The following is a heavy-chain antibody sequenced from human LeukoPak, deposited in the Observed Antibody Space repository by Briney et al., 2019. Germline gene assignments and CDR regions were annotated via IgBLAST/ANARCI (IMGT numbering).Heavy chain of an antibody. Sequence: GASVKVSCKASGYTFTSYYMHWVRQAPGQGLEWMGLINPSGGSTTYAQKFQGRVTMTRDTSTSTVYMELSSLRSEDTALYYCARDPLLSGWYLDYWRQGTLVTVSS. D-gene: IGHD6-19*01. CDR2: INPSGGST. J-gene: IGHJ4*02. CDR3: ARDPLLSGWYLDY. CDR1: GYTFTSYY. V-gene: IGHV1-46*01.